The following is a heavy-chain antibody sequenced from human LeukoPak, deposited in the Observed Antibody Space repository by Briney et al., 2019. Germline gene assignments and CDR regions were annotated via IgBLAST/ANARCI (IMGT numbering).Heavy chain of an antibody. D-gene: IGHD3-3*01. Sequence: GGSLRLSCEASGFTFRSYAMNWVRQAPGKGLEWVSAISSSGQSTYYVDSVKGRFTISRDNSKNTMYLQMDSPRAEDTAVYYCAKDSRRDHYDFVRPCRSYYYGVDVWGPGTPVTVSS. V-gene: IGHV3-23*01. CDR2: ISSSGQST. CDR3: AKDSRRDHYDFVRPCRSYYYGVDV. CDR1: GFTFRSYA. J-gene: IGHJ6*02.